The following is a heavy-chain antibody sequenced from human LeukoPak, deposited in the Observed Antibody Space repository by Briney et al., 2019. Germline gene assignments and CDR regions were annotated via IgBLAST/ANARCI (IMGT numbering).Heavy chain of an antibody. J-gene: IGHJ4*02. D-gene: IGHD1-1*01. V-gene: IGHV4-59*08. Sequence: SEALSLTCTVSGASISNYYWSWIRQPPGKGLECIGYVSYSGRTNHNPSLKSRVTISADTSKNQFSLKLTSVTAADTAVYYCARHERGAENLDYWGQGTLVTVSA. CDR2: VSYSGRT. CDR3: ARHERGAENLDY. CDR1: GASISNYY.